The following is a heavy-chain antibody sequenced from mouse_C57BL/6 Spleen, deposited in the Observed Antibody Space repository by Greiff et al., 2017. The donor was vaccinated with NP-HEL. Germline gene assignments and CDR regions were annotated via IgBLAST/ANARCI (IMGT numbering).Heavy chain of an antibody. Sequence: EVKLQESGPGLVKPSQSLSLTCSVTGYSITSGYYWNWIRQFPGNKLEWMGYISYDGSNNYNPSLKNRISITRDTSKNQFFLKLNSVTTEDTATYYCARGGFTTVGGNYYFDYWGQGTTLTVSS. V-gene: IGHV3-6*01. CDR1: GYSITSGYY. J-gene: IGHJ2*01. CDR3: ARGGFTTVGGNYYFDY. CDR2: ISYDGSN. D-gene: IGHD1-1*01.